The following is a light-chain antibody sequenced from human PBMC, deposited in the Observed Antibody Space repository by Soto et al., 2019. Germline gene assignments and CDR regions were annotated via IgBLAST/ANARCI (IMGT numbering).Light chain of an antibody. Sequence: EVVMTQSPASLSVSPGERATLSCRASENVGIHLAWYQQKPGQAPRLLIYGASTRATGIPARFSGSGSGTDFTLTISSLQSEDFAVYYCQQYGSSPYTFGLGTKLEIK. CDR1: ENVGIH. CDR3: QQYGSSPYT. J-gene: IGKJ2*01. CDR2: GAS. V-gene: IGKV3-15*01.